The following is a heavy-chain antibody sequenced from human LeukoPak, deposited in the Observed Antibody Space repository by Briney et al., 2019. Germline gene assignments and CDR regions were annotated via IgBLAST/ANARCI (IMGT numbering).Heavy chain of an antibody. V-gene: IGHV3-53*04. CDR1: GFTVSSNY. CDR2: IYSGGST. Sequence: GGSLRLSCAASGFTVSSNYMSWVRQAPGKGLEWVSVIYSGGSTYYADSVKGRFTISRHNSKNTLYLQMNSLRAEDTAVYYCAKDRSCTGSSCNVGSWGQGTMVTVSS. CDR3: AKDRSCTGSSCNVGS. J-gene: IGHJ3*01. D-gene: IGHD2-2*01.